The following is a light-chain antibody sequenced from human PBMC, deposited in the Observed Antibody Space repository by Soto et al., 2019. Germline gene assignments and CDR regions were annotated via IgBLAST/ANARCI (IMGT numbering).Light chain of an antibody. J-gene: IGLJ2*01. CDR1: SSDIGTYNC. CDR3: SSYAGSSNFVV. CDR2: EVS. V-gene: IGLV2-8*01. Sequence: QSALTQPPSASGSPGQSVTISCTGTSSDIGTYNCVSWYQQHPGKAPKLMIYEVSKRPSGVPDRFSGSKSGNAASLTISGLQPDDEADYYCSSYAGSSNFVVFGGGTKLTVL.